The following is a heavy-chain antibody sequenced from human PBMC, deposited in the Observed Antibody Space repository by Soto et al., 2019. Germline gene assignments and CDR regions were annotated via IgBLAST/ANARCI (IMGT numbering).Heavy chain of an antibody. D-gene: IGHD3-16*01. Sequence: GGSLRLSCTASGFTFSNYGMHWVRQAPGKGLKWVAVISYDGSNKCYADSVKGRFTISRDNSKNTLYLQMNSLRAEDTAVYYCARGRDYLGGDFDYWGQGTLVTVSS. J-gene: IGHJ4*02. CDR1: GFTFSNYG. V-gene: IGHV3-30-3*01. CDR2: ISYDGSNK. CDR3: ARGRDYLGGDFDY.